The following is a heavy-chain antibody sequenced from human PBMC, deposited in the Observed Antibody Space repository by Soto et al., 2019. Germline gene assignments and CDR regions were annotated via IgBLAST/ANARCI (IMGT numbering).Heavy chain of an antibody. CDR3: AMLHSSGWSYYYYYGMDV. CDR2: ISSSGSTI. CDR1: GFTFSSYE. V-gene: IGHV3-48*03. J-gene: IGHJ6*02. Sequence: QSGGSLRLSCAASGFTFSSYEMNWVRQAPGKGLEWVSYISSSGSTIYYADSVKGRFTISRDNAKNSLYLQMNSLRAEDTAVYYCAMLHSSGWSYYYYYGMDVWGQGTTVTVSS. D-gene: IGHD6-19*01.